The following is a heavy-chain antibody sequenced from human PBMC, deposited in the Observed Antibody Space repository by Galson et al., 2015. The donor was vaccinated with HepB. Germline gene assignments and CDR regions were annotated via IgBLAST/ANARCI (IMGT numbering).Heavy chain of an antibody. J-gene: IGHJ4*02. V-gene: IGHV3-23*01. CDR2: ISAGGGST. CDR3: AKAPVGYYYDSRGFYTYFFDY. Sequence: SLRLSCAASGFTFRSYAMSWVRQTPRKGLEWVSGISAGGGSTYYADSVKGRFTISREDSKNTLYLQMNGLRVEDTAIYYCAKAPVGYYYDSRGFYTYFFDYWGQGTLDTVSS. CDR1: GFTFRSYA. D-gene: IGHD3-22*01.